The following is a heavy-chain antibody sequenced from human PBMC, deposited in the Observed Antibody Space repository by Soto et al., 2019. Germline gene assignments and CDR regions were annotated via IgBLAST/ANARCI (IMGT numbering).Heavy chain of an antibody. CDR2: ISGSGGST. CDR3: AKHRGSSSMDYYYGMDV. CDR1: GFTFSSYT. Sequence: GGSLRLSCAASGFTFSSYTMSWVRQAPGKGLEWVSAISGSGGSTYYADSVKGRFTISRDNSKNTLYLQMNSLRAEDTAVYYCAKHRGSSSMDYYYGMDVWGQGTTVTVSS. J-gene: IGHJ6*02. D-gene: IGHD6-6*01. V-gene: IGHV3-23*01.